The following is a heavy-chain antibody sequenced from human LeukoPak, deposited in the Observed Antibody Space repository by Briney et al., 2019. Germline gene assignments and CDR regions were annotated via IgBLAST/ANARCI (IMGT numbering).Heavy chain of an antibody. D-gene: IGHD3-9*01. CDR2: ISAYNGNT. J-gene: IGHJ5*02. V-gene: IGHV1-18*04. CDR1: GYTFTSYG. CDR3: ARDRAAYYDILTGINWFDP. Sequence: GASVKVSCKASGYTFTSYGISWVRQAPGRGLEWMGWISAYNGNTNYAQKLQGRVTMTTDTSTSTAYMELRSLRSDDTAVYYCARDRAAYYDILTGINWFDPWGQGTLVTVSS.